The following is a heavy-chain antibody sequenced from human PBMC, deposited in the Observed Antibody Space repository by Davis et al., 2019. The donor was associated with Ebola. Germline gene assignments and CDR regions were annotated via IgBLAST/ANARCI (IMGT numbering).Heavy chain of an antibody. CDR1: GFTFSSYN. CDR2: IDGGSRAT. J-gene: IGHJ5*02. V-gene: IGHV3-48*01. CDR3: ARGLGYCSSTSCSRWFDP. D-gene: IGHD2-2*01. Sequence: PGGSLRLSCAASGFTFSSYNMKWVRQAPGKGLEWVSYIDGGSRATYYADSVKGRFTISRDNSKNTLYLQMNSLRAEDTAVYYCARGLGYCSSTSCSRWFDPWGQGTLVTVSS.